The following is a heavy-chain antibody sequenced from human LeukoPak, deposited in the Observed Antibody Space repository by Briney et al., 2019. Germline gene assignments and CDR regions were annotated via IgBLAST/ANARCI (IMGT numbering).Heavy chain of an antibody. CDR3: ARVVKGGSYSFYYYYYYMDV. D-gene: IGHD1-26*01. CDR2: IKQDGSEK. J-gene: IGHJ6*03. V-gene: IGHV3-7*01. CDR1: GFTFSSYW. Sequence: GGSLRLSCAASGFTFSSYWMSWVCQAPGKGLEWVANIKQDGSEKYYVDSVKGRFTISRDNAKNSLYLQMNSLRAEDTAVYYCARVVKGGSYSFYYYYYYMDVWGKGTTVTVSS.